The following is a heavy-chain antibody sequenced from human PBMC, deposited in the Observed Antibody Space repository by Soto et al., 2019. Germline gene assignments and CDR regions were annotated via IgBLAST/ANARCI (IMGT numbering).Heavy chain of an antibody. CDR2: SSGSGDGT. CDR3: ATRLAATVVTPSLLY. CDR1: GFXLSSYA. D-gene: IGHD6-25*01. J-gene: IGHJ4*01. V-gene: IGHV3-23*01. Sequence: PGGSLXLSCAASGFXLSSYAMSWVLQAPGKGLEWVSASSGSGDGTYYADSVKGRFTVPRDNSKNTLYLQMNSLRAEDTALYYCATRLAATVVTPSLLYWGHGTLVTVSS.